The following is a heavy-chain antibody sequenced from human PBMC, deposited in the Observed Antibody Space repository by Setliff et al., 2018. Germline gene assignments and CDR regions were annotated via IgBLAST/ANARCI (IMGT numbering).Heavy chain of an antibody. V-gene: IGHV4-34*01. CDR1: GGSFSGYY. J-gene: IGHJ5*02. Sequence: SETLSLTCAVYGGSFSGYYWSWIRQPPGKGLEWIGEINHSGSTNYNPSLKSRVTISVDTSKNQFSLKLSSVTAADTAVYYCARGRLRRGWFDPWGQGTLVTVSS. CDR2: INHSGST. CDR3: ARGRLRRGWFDP.